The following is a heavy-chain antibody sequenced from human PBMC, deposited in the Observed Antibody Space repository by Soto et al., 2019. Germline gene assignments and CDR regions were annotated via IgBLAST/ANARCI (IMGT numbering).Heavy chain of an antibody. D-gene: IGHD3-22*01. CDR3: ANALRSGGYSFDYMDV. CDR2: ISATGTSA. J-gene: IGHJ6*03. Sequence: PGGSLRLSCAASGFTFSTYAMTWVRQAPGKGLDWVSAISATGTSAYYADSVKGRFTISRDNSKNILYLQMDSLRADDTAVYYCANALRSGGYSFDYMDVWGKGTTVTVSS. CDR1: GFTFSTYA. V-gene: IGHV3-23*01.